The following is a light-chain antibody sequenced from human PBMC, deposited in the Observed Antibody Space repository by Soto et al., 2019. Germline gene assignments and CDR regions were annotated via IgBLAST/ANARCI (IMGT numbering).Light chain of an antibody. V-gene: IGLV2-11*01. CDR2: DVS. Sequence: QSVLTQPRSVSGSPGQSVTISCTGTSSDVGGYNYVSWYQQHPGKAPKLMIYDVSKRPAGVPDRFSGSKSGNTASLTISGLQAEDEVDSHCCSYAGSYTWVFGGGTSSPS. J-gene: IGLJ3*02. CDR1: SSDVGGYNY. CDR3: CSYAGSYTWV.